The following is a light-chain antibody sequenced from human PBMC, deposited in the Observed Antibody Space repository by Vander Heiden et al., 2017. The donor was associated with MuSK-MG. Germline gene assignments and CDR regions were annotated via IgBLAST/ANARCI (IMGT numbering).Light chain of an antibody. J-gene: IGKJ3*01. V-gene: IGKV3-20*01. Sequence: EIVLTQSPGTLSLSPGERATLSCRASQSVSSSYLAWYQQKPGQGPRLLIYGASSRATGIPDRVSGSGSGTDFTLTISRLEPEDLAVYYCQQYGSSVTFGPGTKVEIK. CDR2: GAS. CDR3: QQYGSSVT. CDR1: QSVSSSY.